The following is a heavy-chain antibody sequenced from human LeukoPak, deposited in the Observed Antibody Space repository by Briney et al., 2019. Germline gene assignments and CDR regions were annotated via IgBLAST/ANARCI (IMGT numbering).Heavy chain of an antibody. CDR3: AREGSGYSSSWYSLWYYYYGMDV. CDR2: TYYRSKLYN. Sequence: SQTLSLTCALSGDSVSSNSAAWNWIRQSPSRGLEWLGRTYYRSKLYNDYAVSVKSRITINPDTSKNQFSLQLNSVTPEGTAVYYCAREGSGYSSSWYSLWYYYYGMDVWGQGTTVTVSS. J-gene: IGHJ6*02. CDR1: GDSVSSNSAA. D-gene: IGHD6-13*01. V-gene: IGHV6-1*01.